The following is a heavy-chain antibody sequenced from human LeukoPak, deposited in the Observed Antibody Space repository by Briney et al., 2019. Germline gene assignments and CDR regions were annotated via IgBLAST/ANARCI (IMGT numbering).Heavy chain of an antibody. Sequence: PSETLSLTCTVSGGSISSYYWSWIRQPPGKGLEWIGYIYYSGSTNYNPSLKSRVTISVDTSKNQFSLKLSSVTAADTAVYYCATSVEGIAAAGTYFDYWGQGTLVTVSS. CDR1: GGSISSYY. D-gene: IGHD6-13*01. V-gene: IGHV4-59*01. CDR2: IYYSGST. J-gene: IGHJ4*02. CDR3: ATSVEGIAAAGTYFDY.